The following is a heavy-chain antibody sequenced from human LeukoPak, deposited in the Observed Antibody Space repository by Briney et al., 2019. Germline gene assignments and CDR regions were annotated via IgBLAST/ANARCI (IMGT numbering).Heavy chain of an antibody. V-gene: IGHV3-23*01. J-gene: IGHJ4*02. D-gene: IGHD6-13*01. Sequence: GGSLRLSCAASGFTFSSYAMNWVRQAPGKGLEWVSGISGSGGSTYYADSVKGRFTISRDNSKTTLYLQMNSLRAEDTAVYYCAKDRGIAAAGYYFDYWGQGTLVTVSS. CDR2: ISGSGGST. CDR1: GFTFSSYA. CDR3: AKDRGIAAAGYYFDY.